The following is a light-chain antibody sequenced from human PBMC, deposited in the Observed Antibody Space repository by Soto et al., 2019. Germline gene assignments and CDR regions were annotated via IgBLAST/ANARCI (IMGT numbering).Light chain of an antibody. J-gene: IGLJ3*02. CDR3: SSYTSSSKGV. CDR2: DVS. V-gene: IGLV2-14*01. CDR1: SSDVGGYNY. Sequence: QSALTQPASVSGSPGQSITISCTGTSSDVGGYNYVSWYQQHPGKAPKLMIYDVSNRPSGVSNRFSGSKSGNTASLTISGLQAEDEADYYCSSYTSSSKGVFVGGTKVTVL.